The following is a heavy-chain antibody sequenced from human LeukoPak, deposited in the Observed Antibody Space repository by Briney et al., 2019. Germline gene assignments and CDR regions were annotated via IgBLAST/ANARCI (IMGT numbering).Heavy chain of an antibody. J-gene: IGHJ4*02. D-gene: IGHD6-19*01. Sequence: PGGSLRLSCEVSGFIFSNYGMHWVHQAPGKGLEWVALIWYDGRTKFHADSVRGRFTISRDNSANTLYLQMSSLRVEDTAVYYCARYRGRIAVAGGPGYWGQGALVTVSS. V-gene: IGHV3-33*01. CDR1: GFIFSNYG. CDR2: IWYDGRTK. CDR3: ARYRGRIAVAGGPGY.